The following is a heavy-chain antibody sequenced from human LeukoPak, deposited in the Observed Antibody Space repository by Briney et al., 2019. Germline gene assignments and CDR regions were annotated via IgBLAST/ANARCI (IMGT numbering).Heavy chain of an antibody. CDR2: IKQDGSEK. D-gene: IGHD5-18*01. V-gene: IGHV3-7*03. CDR1: GFSFSSYW. Sequence: GGSLRLSCTASGFSFSSYWMHWVRQPPGKGLEWVANIKQDGSEKYYVDSVKGRFTISRDNAKSSLYLQMNSLRAEDTAVYYCARGGYSYGSDAFDIWGQGTMVTVSS. J-gene: IGHJ3*02. CDR3: ARGGYSYGSDAFDI.